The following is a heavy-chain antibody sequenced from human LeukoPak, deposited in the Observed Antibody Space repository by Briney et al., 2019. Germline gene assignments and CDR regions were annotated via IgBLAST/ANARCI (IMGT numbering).Heavy chain of an antibody. D-gene: IGHD4-17*01. CDR2: IYYSGST. Sequence: SETLSLTCTVSGGSISSSSYYWGWIRQPPGKGLEWIGSIYYSGSTYYNPSLKSRVTISVDTSKNQFSLKLSSVTAADTAVYYCARGGSEPYGDFDYWGQGTLVTVSS. J-gene: IGHJ4*02. CDR1: GGSISSSSYY. V-gene: IGHV4-39*07. CDR3: ARGGSEPYGDFDY.